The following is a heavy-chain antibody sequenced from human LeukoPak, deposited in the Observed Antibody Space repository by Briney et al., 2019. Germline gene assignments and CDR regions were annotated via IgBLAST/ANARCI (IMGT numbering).Heavy chain of an antibody. CDR3: AKDLGWSGLNDAFDI. D-gene: IGHD3-3*01. CDR2: IRYDGSNK. CDR1: GFTFSSYG. Sequence: GGSLRLSCAASGFTFSSYGMHWVRQAPGKGLEWVAFIRYDGSNKYYADSVKGRFTISRDNSKNTLYLQMNSLRAEDTAVYYCAKDLGWSGLNDAFDIWGQGTMVTVSS. V-gene: IGHV3-30*02. J-gene: IGHJ3*02.